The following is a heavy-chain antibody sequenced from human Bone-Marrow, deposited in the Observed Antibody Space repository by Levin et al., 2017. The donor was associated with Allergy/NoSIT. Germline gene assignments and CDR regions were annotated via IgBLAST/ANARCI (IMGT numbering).Heavy chain of an antibody. V-gene: IGHV5-51*01. CDR2: IYPGDSDT. CDR1: GYSFTSYW. CDR3: ARVGLWFGELLPGPHDAFDI. Sequence: GESLKISCKGSGYSFTSYWIGWVRQMPGKGLEWMGIIYPGDSDTRYSPSFQGQVTISADKSISTAYLQWSSLKASDTAMYYCARVGLWFGELLPGPHDAFDIWGQGTMVTVSS. J-gene: IGHJ3*02. D-gene: IGHD3-10*01.